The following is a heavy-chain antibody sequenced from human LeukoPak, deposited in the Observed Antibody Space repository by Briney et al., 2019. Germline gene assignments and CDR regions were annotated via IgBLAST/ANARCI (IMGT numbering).Heavy chain of an antibody. CDR2: ISYDGSNK. CDR3: ARPGIAVAGEFFDY. V-gene: IGHV3-30*03. Sequence: GRSLRLSCAASGFTFSNYGMHWVRQAPGKGLEWVAIISYDGSNKYYADSVKGRFTISRDNAKNSLYLQMNSLRAEDTAVYYCARPGIAVAGEFFDYWGQGTLVTVSS. J-gene: IGHJ4*02. D-gene: IGHD6-19*01. CDR1: GFTFSNYG.